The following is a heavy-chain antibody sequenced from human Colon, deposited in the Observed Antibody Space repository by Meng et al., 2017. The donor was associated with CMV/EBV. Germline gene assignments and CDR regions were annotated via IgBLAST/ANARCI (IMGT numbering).Heavy chain of an antibody. Sequence: GESLKISCAASGFTFSRSAIHWVRQAPGKGLEWVALISSDGNIKYYADSVKGRFTISRDNSRDTLSLQMNNLRADDTSVYYCARDLLGGSYGVLDYWGQGTLVTVSS. V-gene: IGHV3-30-3*01. CDR1: GFTFSRSA. J-gene: IGHJ4*02. D-gene: IGHD1-26*01. CDR2: ISSDGNIK. CDR3: ARDLLGGSYGVLDY.